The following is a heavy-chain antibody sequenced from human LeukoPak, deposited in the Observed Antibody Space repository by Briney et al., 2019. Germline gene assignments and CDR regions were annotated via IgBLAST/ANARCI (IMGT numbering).Heavy chain of an antibody. CDR3: ARLGVSSSWYDNWFDP. CDR2: IIPIFGTA. Sequence: SVKVSCKASGGTFSSYAISWVRQAPGQGLEWMGGIIPIFGTANYAQKFQGRVTITADESTSTAYMELSSLRSEDTAVYYCARLGVSSSWYDNWFDPWGQGTLVTVSS. V-gene: IGHV1-69*01. CDR1: GGTFSSYA. J-gene: IGHJ5*02. D-gene: IGHD6-13*01.